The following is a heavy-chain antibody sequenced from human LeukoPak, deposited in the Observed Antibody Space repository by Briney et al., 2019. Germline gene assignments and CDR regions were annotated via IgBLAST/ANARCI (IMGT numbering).Heavy chain of an antibody. CDR2: IIPIFGTA. Sequence: SVKVSCKASGGTFSSYAISWVRQAPGQGLEWMGGIIPIFGTANYSQKFQGRVTITADESTSTAYMELSSLRSEDTAVYYCAREAYCGGDCSNWFDPWGQGTLVTVSS. CDR3: AREAYCGGDCSNWFDP. D-gene: IGHD2-21*02. J-gene: IGHJ5*02. V-gene: IGHV1-69*13. CDR1: GGTFSSYA.